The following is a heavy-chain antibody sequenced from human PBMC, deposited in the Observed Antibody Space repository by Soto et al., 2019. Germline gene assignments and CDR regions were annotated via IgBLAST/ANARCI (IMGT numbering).Heavy chain of an antibody. Sequence: GASVKVSCKASGYTFTSYAMHWVREASGQGLEWMGWMSPKSGNTGYAQKFQGRVTMTRSTSISTAYMELSSLTSEDTAVYYCARGPPNWGFDSWGQGTLVTVSS. CDR2: MSPKSGNT. CDR1: GYTFTSYA. CDR3: ARGPPNWGFDS. D-gene: IGHD7-27*01. J-gene: IGHJ4*02. V-gene: IGHV1-8*02.